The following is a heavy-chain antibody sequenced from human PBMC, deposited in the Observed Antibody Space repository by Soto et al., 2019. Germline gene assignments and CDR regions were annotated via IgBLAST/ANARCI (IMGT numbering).Heavy chain of an antibody. Sequence: APVKVSCKASGYTFITYFMHWVRQAPGQGLEWMGVINPSRGTTSYAQKFQDRVTMTRDTSASTVYMELSSLRSEDTAMYYCARSYISSSCWFDPWGQGTLVTVSS. V-gene: IGHV1-46*03. CDR3: ARSYISSSCWFDP. CDR1: GYTFITYF. J-gene: IGHJ5*02. D-gene: IGHD6-6*01. CDR2: INPSRGTT.